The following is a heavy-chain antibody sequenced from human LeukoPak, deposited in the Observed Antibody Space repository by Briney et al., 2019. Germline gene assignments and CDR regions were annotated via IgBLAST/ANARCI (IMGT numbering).Heavy chain of an antibody. CDR3: ASLERSSSWAADY. D-gene: IGHD6-13*01. V-gene: IGHV4-39*01. CDR1: GGSISSSSYY. Sequence: SETLSLTCTVSGGSISSSSYYWGWIRQPPGKGLEWIGGIYYSGSTYYNPSLKSRVTISVDTSKNQFSLKLSSVTAADTAVYYCASLERSSSWAADYWGQGTLVTVSS. J-gene: IGHJ4*02. CDR2: IYYSGST.